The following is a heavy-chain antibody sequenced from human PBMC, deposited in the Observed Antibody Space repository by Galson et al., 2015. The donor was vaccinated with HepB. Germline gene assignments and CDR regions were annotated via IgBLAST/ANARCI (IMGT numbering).Heavy chain of an antibody. J-gene: IGHJ6*03. V-gene: IGHV1-69*13. Sequence: SVKVSCKASGGTFSSYAISWVRQAPGQGLEWMGGIIPIFGTANYAQKFQGRVTITADESTSTAYMELSSLRSEDKAVYYCARGPWVVAALTHYYHMDVWGKGTTVTVSS. CDR2: IIPIFGTA. CDR1: GGTFSSYA. D-gene: IGHD2-15*01. CDR3: ARGPWVVAALTHYYHMDV.